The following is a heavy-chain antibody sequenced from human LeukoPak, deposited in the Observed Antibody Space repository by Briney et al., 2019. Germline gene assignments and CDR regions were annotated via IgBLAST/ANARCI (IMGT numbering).Heavy chain of an antibody. CDR1: GGSISGHY. V-gene: IGHV4-4*09. D-gene: IGHD1-26*01. Sequence: SETLSLTCTVPGGSISGHYWSWIRQSPGKGLEWIGYIDPTRLTSYNPSLNSRVTISEDTSKNQFSLKVRSVTTADTAVYFCARQTPYSGNHYFDYWGQGTLVTVSS. J-gene: IGHJ4*02. CDR3: ARQTPYSGNHYFDY. CDR2: IDPTRLT.